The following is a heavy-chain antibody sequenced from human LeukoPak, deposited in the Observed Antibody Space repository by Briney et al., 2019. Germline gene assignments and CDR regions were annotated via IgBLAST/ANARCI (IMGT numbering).Heavy chain of an antibody. V-gene: IGHV3-74*01. J-gene: IGHJ4*02. Sequence: PGGSLRLSCAASGFAFSSNWMHWVRQASGKGLVWVAGIKSDGGTTNYADSVKGRFTISRDNAKNTLFLQMDSLRAEDTAVYFCARDTSSYFDYWGQGTLVTVSS. D-gene: IGHD3-22*01. CDR1: GFAFSSNW. CDR3: ARDTSSYFDY. CDR2: IKSDGGTT.